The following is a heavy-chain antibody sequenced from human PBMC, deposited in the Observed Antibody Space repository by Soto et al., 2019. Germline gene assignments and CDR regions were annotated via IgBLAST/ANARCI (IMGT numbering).Heavy chain of an antibody. J-gene: IGHJ5*02. CDR1: GGTFSSYT. Sequence: ASVKVSCKASGGTFSSYTISWVRQAPGQGLEWMGRIIPILGIANYAQKFQGRVTITADKSTSTAYMELSSLRSEDTAVYYCARDHSSSWPSASWFDPWGQGTLVTVSS. V-gene: IGHV1-69*04. D-gene: IGHD6-13*01. CDR3: ARDHSSSWPSASWFDP. CDR2: IIPILGIA.